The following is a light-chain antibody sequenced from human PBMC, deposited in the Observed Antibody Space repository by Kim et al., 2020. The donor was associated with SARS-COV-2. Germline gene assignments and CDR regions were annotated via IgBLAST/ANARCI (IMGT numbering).Light chain of an antibody. Sequence: TVSITLRVASLPSYYESWYQQTPGPAPFPFIFDKDNRPSGIPDRFSASSSGDTASLTITGAQAEDEADYYCNSPASSCDHFVFGPGTKVTVL. CDR3: NSPASSCDHFV. V-gene: IGLV3-19*01. J-gene: IGLJ1*01. CDR2: DKD. CDR1: SLPSYY.